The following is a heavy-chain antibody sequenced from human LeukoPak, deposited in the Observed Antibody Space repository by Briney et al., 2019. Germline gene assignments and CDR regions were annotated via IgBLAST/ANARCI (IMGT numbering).Heavy chain of an antibody. D-gene: IGHD4-17*01. J-gene: IGHJ5*02. CDR2: IYYSGST. V-gene: IGHV4-31*03. CDR1: GGSTSSGGYY. Sequence: SETLSLTCTVSGGSTSSGGYYWSWIRQHPGKGLEWIGYIYYSGSTYYNPSLKSRVTISVDTSKNQFSLKLSSVTAADTAVYYCARDQGTTVTKNWFDPWGQGTLVTVSS. CDR3: ARDQGTTVTKNWFDP.